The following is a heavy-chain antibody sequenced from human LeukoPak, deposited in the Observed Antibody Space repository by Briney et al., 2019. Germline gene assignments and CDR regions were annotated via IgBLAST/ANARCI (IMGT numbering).Heavy chain of an antibody. CDR2: IRSQEYGGTT. Sequence: GSLRLSCTGSGFTFGGYLMSWVRQAPGKGLEWVSFIRSQEYGGTTESAASVKDRFIISRDDSKSVAYLQMNSLRAEDTAIYYCAKSEGGRCLLPSDFWGQGTLVTVSS. J-gene: IGHJ4*02. D-gene: IGHD2-15*01. CDR1: GFTFGGYL. CDR3: AKSEGGRCLLPSDF. V-gene: IGHV3-49*04.